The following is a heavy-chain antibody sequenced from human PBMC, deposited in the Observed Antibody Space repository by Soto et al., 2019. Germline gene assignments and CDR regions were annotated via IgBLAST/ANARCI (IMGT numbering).Heavy chain of an antibody. CDR1: GGSNSSYY. CDR2: IYNRGNT. J-gene: IGHJ3*02. Sequence: SETLSLTCTVSGGSNSSYYWSWIQQPPGKGLEWIGYIYNRGNTNYNPSLKSRVTISVHTSKNQFSLKLSSVTAADTAVYFCARSTIRHAFDIWGQGTVVTVSS. CDR3: ARSTIRHAFDI. V-gene: IGHV4-59*01.